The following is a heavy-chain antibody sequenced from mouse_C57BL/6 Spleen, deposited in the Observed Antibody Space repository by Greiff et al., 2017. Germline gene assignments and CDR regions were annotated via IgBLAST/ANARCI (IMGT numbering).Heavy chain of an antibody. V-gene: IGHV1-55*01. CDR1: GYTFTSYW. CDR2: IYPGSGST. D-gene: IGHD1-1*01. CDR3: ARGSIIITTVVENY. Sequence: VQLQQPGAELVKPGASVKMSCKASGYTFTSYWITWVKQRPGQGLEWIGDIYPGSGSTNYNEKFKSKATLTVDTSSSTAYMQLSSLTSEDSAVYYCARGSIIITTVVENYWGQGTTLTVSS. J-gene: IGHJ2*01.